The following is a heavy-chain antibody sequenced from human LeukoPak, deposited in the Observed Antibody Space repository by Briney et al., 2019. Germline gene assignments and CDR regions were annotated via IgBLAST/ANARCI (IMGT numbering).Heavy chain of an antibody. CDR2: IHYSGST. V-gene: IGHV4-39*01. Sequence: SETLSLTCTVSGGSISSSSYYWGWIRQPPGKGLEWIVSIHYSGSTYFNPSLKSRATIFVYTSKNQFSLKLSSVTAADTAVYYCARGLDSYDSSGQFVYWGQGTLVTVSS. J-gene: IGHJ4*02. CDR1: GGSISSSSYY. D-gene: IGHD3-22*01. CDR3: ARGLDSYDSSGQFVY.